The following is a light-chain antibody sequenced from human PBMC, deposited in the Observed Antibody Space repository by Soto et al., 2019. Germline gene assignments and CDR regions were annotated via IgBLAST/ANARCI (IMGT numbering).Light chain of an antibody. CDR1: SSDVGGYNY. Sequence: QSALTQPASVSGSPGQSITISCTGTSSDVGGYNYVSWYQHHPGKAPKLMIYDVSNRPSGVSNRFSGSKSGNTASLTISGLQPEDEADYYCSSYTTSNTRQIVFGTGTXVTV. J-gene: IGLJ1*01. V-gene: IGLV2-14*03. CDR2: DVS. CDR3: SSYTTSNTRQIV.